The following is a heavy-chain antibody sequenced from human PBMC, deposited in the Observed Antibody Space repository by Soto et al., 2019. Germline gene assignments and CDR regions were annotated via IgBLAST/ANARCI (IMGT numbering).Heavy chain of an antibody. CDR1: GYTFTTYG. V-gene: IGHV1-18*04. Sequence: ASVKVSCKASGYTFTTYGISWVRQAPGQGLEWMGWISSYNGNTNYAQKLQGRVTMTTDTSTSTAYMELRSLRSDDTAVYYCAKAGAGLHTEYYFDYWGQGTLVTVSS. D-gene: IGHD4-4*01. CDR3: AKAGAGLHTEYYFDY. J-gene: IGHJ4*02. CDR2: ISSYNGNT.